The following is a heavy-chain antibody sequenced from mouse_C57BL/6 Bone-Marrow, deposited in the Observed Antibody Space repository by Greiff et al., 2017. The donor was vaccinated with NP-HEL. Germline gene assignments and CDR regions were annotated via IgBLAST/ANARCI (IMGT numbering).Heavy chain of an antibody. CDR3: ARSIVYYAMDY. J-gene: IGHJ4*01. CDR2: IRNKANGYTT. V-gene: IGHV7-3*01. Sequence: EVKLVESGGGLVQPGGSLSLSCAASGFTFTDYYMSWVRQPPGKALEWLGFIRNKANGYTTEYSASVKGRFTISRDNSQSILYLQMNALRAEYSATYYCARSIVYYAMDYWGQGTSVTVSS. CDR1: GFTFTDYY.